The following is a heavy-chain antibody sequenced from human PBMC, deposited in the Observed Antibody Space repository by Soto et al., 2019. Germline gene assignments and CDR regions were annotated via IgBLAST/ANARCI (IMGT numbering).Heavy chain of an antibody. CDR1: GFTFSSYA. D-gene: IGHD3-22*01. Sequence: PGGSLRLSCAASGFTFSSYAMSWVRQAPGKGLEWVSAISGSGGSTYYADSVKGRFTISRDNSKNTLYLQMNSLRAEDTAVYYCAKDQTMIVVVTAFDYWGQGTLVTVSS. J-gene: IGHJ4*02. CDR2: ISGSGGST. CDR3: AKDQTMIVVVTAFDY. V-gene: IGHV3-23*01.